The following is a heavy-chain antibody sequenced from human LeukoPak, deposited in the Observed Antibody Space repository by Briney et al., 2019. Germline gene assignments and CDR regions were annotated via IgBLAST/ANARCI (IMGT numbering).Heavy chain of an antibody. CDR3: ARDLRYCSSTSCSPEAFDY. J-gene: IGHJ4*02. CDR2: INPNSGGT. V-gene: IGHV1-2*02. Sequence: ASVKVSCKASGYTFTGYYAHWVRQAPGQGLEWMGWINPNSGGTNYAQKFQGRVTMTRDTSISTAYMELSRLRSDDTAVYYCARDLRYCSSTSCSPEAFDYWGLGTLVTVSS. CDR1: GYTFTGYY. D-gene: IGHD2-2*01.